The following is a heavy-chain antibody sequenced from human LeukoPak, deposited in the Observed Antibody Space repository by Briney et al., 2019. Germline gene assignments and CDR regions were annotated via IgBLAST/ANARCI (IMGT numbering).Heavy chain of an antibody. CDR2: ISGSGGST. V-gene: IGHV3-23*01. CDR3: AKRGVVIRVILVGFHKEAYYFES. J-gene: IGHJ4*02. Sequence: GGSLRLSCAVSGITLSNYGMSGIRQAPGRGLEWVAGISGSGGSTYYADSVKGRFTISRHNPKNTLYLQMNSLRAEDTAVYFCAKRGVVIRVILVGFHKEAYYFESWGQGALVTVSS. CDR1: GITLSNYG. D-gene: IGHD3/OR15-3a*01.